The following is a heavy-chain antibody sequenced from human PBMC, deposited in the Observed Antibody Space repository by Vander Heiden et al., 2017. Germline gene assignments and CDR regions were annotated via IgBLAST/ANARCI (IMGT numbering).Heavy chain of an antibody. J-gene: IGHJ4*02. CDR3: ARAGSDIAVAGPFDF. V-gene: IGHV3-33*01. D-gene: IGHD6-19*01. CDR1: GFTFKTYG. Sequence: QVQLVESGGGVVQSGRSLRLSCAASGFTFKTYGMHWVRQDPGKGLEWLAIIWYDGNTKDYADSVKGRFTISRDNSKNTLYLEMSSLRVEDTAIYYCARAGSDIAVAGPFDFWGQGTLVTVSS. CDR2: IWYDGNTK.